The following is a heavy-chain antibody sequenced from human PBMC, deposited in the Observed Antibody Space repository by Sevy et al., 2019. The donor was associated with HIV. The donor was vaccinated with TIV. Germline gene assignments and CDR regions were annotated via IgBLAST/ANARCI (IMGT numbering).Heavy chain of an antibody. V-gene: IGHV3-7*01. CDR1: GFTFSSYW. J-gene: IGHJ4*02. CDR3: AREGSGSLWYYFDY. CDR2: IKQDGSEK. D-gene: IGHD3-22*01. Sequence: GGSLRLSCAASGFTFSSYWMTWVRQAPGKGLEWVAYIKQDGSEKYYVDSVKGRFTISRDNAKNSLYLQMNSLRAEDTAVYYCAREGSGSLWYYFDYWGQGTLVTVSS.